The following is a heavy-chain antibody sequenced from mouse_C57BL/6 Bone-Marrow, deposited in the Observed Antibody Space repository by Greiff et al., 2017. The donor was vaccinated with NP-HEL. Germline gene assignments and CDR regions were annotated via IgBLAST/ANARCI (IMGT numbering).Heavy chain of an antibody. CDR1: GYSITSDY. Sequence: EVMLVESGPGLAKPSQTLSLTCSVTGYSITSDYRNWIRKFPGNKLEYMGYISYSGSTYYNPSLKSRISITRDTSKNQYYLQLNSVTTEDTATYYCARWDYGSSSFAYWGQGTLVTVSA. CDR3: ARWDYGSSSFAY. J-gene: IGHJ3*01. D-gene: IGHD1-1*01. CDR2: ISYSGST. V-gene: IGHV3-8*01.